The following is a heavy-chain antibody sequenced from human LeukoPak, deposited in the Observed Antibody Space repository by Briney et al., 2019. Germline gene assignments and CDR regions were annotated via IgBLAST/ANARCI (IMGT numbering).Heavy chain of an antibody. V-gene: IGHV3-7*04. Sequence: QPGGSLRLSCAASGFTFSDYWMTWVRQAPGKGLEWVANIKPDGGEKNYVDSVKGRFTISRDSAKNSLLLQMNSLRVEDTAVYYCARDRSAAGLLDNWGQGTLVTVSS. CDR2: IKPDGGEK. CDR3: ARDRSAAGLLDN. D-gene: IGHD6-13*01. J-gene: IGHJ4*02. CDR1: GFTFSDYW.